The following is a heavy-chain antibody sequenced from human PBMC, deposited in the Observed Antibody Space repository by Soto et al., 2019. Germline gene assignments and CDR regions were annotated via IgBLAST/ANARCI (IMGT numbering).Heavy chain of an antibody. CDR3: ASSPGGTTRVRGVIQPSYWFDP. D-gene: IGHD3-10*01. Sequence: ASVKVSCKASGYTFTSYYMHWVRQAPGQGLEWMGIINPSGGSTSYAQKFQGRVTMTRDTSTSTVYMELSSLRSEDTAVYYCASSPGGTTRVRGVIQPSYWFDPWGQGTLVTVSS. CDR1: GYTFTSYY. V-gene: IGHV1-46*01. CDR2: INPSGGST. J-gene: IGHJ5*02.